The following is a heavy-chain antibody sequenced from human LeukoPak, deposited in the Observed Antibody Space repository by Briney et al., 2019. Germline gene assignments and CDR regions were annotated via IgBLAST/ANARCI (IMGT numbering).Heavy chain of an antibody. CDR2: IYYDGST. D-gene: IGHD5-18*01. CDR1: GGSFSGYY. CDR3: ASRGYSYGYDAFDV. Sequence: SETLSLTCAVYGGSFSGYYWGWIRQPPGKGLEWIGSIYYDGSTYYNPSLKSRVTISVDTSKNQFSLKLSSVTAADTAVYYCASRGYSYGYDAFDVRGQGTMVTVSS. V-gene: IGHV4-34*01. J-gene: IGHJ3*01.